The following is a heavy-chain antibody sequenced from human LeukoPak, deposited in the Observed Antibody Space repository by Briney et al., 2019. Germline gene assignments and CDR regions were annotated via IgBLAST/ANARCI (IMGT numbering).Heavy chain of an antibody. CDR1: GFTVSSNY. Sequence: GGCLTLSCAASGFTVSSNYMSWVRQAPGKGLEWVSIIYSGGSTYYADSVKGRFTISRDNSKNTLYLQMNSLRAEDTAVYYCARAIFDYWGQGTLVTVSS. J-gene: IGHJ4*02. CDR2: IYSGGST. V-gene: IGHV3-53*01. CDR3: ARAIFDY.